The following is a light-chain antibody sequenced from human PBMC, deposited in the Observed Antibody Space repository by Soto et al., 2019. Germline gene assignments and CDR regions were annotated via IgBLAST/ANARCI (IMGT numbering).Light chain of an antibody. CDR2: GAS. Sequence: VLTQSPGTLSLSPGERATLSCRASQSVSSSYLAWYQQKPGQAPRLLIYGASSRATGIPDRFSGSGSGTDFTLTISRLEPEDFAVYYCQQYGSSPQITFGGGTKVDIK. CDR3: QQYGSSPQIT. CDR1: QSVSSSY. V-gene: IGKV3-20*01. J-gene: IGKJ4*01.